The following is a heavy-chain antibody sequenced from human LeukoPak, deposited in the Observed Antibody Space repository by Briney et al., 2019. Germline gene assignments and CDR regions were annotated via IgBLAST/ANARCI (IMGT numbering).Heavy chain of an antibody. D-gene: IGHD1-26*01. CDR3: ASSSTEATTDVGTVDY. J-gene: IGHJ4*02. CDR1: GGSISSGGYY. CDR2: IYYSGST. V-gene: IGHV4-31*03. Sequence: SETLSLTCTVPGGSISSGGYYWSWIRQHPGKGLEWIGYIYYSGSTYYNPSLKSRVTISVDTSKNQFSLKLSSVTAADTAVYYCASSSTEATTDVGTVDYWGQGTLVTVSS.